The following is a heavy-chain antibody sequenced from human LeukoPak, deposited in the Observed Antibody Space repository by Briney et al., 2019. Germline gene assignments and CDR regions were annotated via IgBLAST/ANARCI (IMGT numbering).Heavy chain of an antibody. V-gene: IGHV1-2*02. Sequence: ASVKVSCKASQYTFTDDYMHWVRQAPGRGLEWMGVINPNVGGTNYAQKFQGGVTMTRDTSISTAYMELSRLTSEDSAGYYCARDSPASTAAMAVWGKAPTPTVSS. CDR1: QYTFTDDY. CDR2: INPNVGGT. J-gene: IGHJ6*03. CDR3: ARDSPASTAAMAV.